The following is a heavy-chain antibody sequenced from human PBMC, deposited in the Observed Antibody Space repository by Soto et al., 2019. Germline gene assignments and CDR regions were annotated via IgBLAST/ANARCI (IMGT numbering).Heavy chain of an antibody. CDR2: IRSKANNYAT. V-gene: IGHV3-73*02. D-gene: IGHD5-12*01. CDR1: GFTFSGSA. J-gene: IGHJ4*02. Sequence: EVQLVESGGGLVQPGGSLKLSCAASGFTFSGSAMHWVRQASGKGLEWVGRIRSKANNYATAYAASVKGRFTISRDDSKNTAYLQMNSLKTDDTAVYYCASAPNGYDYYFDYWGQGTLVTVSS. CDR3: ASAPNGYDYYFDY.